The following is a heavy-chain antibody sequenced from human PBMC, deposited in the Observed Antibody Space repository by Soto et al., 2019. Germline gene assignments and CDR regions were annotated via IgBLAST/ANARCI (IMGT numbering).Heavy chain of an antibody. V-gene: IGHV4-59*01. CDR2: IYYSGST. Sequence: SETLSLTCTVSGGSISSFYWSWIRQPPGNGLEWIGYIYYSGSTNYNPSLKSRVTISLDRSKSQFSLKLSSVTAADTAVYYCARDGAARPGHPYYYGMDVWGQGTTVTVSS. J-gene: IGHJ6*02. CDR1: GGSISSFY. D-gene: IGHD6-6*01. CDR3: ARDGAARPGHPYYYGMDV.